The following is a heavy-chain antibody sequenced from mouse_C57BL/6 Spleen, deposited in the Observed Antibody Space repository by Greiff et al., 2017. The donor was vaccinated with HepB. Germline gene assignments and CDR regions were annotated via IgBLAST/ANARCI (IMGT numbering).Heavy chain of an antibody. J-gene: IGHJ1*03. CDR3: TRITTVDWYFDV. Sequence: QVQLQQSGAELVRPGASVTLSCKASGYTFTDYEMHWVKQTPVHGLEWIGAIDPETGGTAYNQKFKGKAILTADKSSSTAYMELRSLTSEDSAVYYCTRITTVDWYFDVWGTGTTVTVSS. V-gene: IGHV1-15*01. CDR2: IDPETGGT. CDR1: GYTFTDYE. D-gene: IGHD1-1*01.